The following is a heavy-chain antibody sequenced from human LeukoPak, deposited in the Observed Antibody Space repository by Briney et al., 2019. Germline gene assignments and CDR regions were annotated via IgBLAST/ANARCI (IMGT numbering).Heavy chain of an antibody. D-gene: IGHD3-9*01. Sequence: GGSLRLSCAASGFSFKNVWMSWVRKAPGKWLEWVGRIKSKTHGGTTDYAAAVKGRFTISRDDSKSTLYLQMNSLKTEDTALYYCTTWNYDVLTGYSIWGQGTLVTVSS. CDR3: TTWNYDVLTGYSI. CDR1: GFSFKNVW. J-gene: IGHJ4*02. V-gene: IGHV3-15*01. CDR2: IKSKTHGGTT.